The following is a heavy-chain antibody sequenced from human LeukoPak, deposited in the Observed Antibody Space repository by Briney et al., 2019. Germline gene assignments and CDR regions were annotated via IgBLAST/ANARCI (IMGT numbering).Heavy chain of an antibody. CDR2: MNPNSGNT. J-gene: IGHJ1*01. CDR1: GYTFTSYY. CDR3: ARGVGATRGGWYSSGR. V-gene: IGHV1-8*01. Sequence: GASVKVSCKASGYTFTSYYINWVRQATGQGLEWMGWMNPNSGNTGYAQKFQGRVTMTRNTSISTAYMDLTSLKSEDTAVYYCARGVGATRGGWYSSGRWGQGTPVTVSS. D-gene: IGHD6-19*01.